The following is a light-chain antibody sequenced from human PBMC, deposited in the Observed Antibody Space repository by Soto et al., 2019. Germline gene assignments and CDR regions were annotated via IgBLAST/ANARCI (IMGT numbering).Light chain of an antibody. V-gene: IGLV2-14*03. CDR3: SSYTRRSTLA. Sequence: QSVLTQPASGSASPGQSITISCTGTSSDVGAYNYVSWYQQHPGKAPKLMIFDVNNRPSGVTNRFSGSKSGNTASLNISGLQAEDEADYYCSSYTRRSTLAFGGGTKLTVL. CDR1: SSDVGAYNY. J-gene: IGLJ2*01. CDR2: DVN.